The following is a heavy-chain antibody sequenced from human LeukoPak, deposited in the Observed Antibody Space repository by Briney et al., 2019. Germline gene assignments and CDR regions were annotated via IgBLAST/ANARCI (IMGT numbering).Heavy chain of an antibody. CDR3: ARRMAGYLYYFDY. V-gene: IGHV1-69*13. J-gene: IGHJ4*02. D-gene: IGHD3-9*01. CDR1: GGTFSSYA. Sequence: ASVKVSCKASGGTFSSYAISWVRQAPGQGLEWMGGIIPIFGTANYAQKFQGRVTITADEPTSTAYLELSSLRSEDTAVYYCARRMAGYLYYFDYWGQGTLVTVSS. CDR2: IIPIFGTA.